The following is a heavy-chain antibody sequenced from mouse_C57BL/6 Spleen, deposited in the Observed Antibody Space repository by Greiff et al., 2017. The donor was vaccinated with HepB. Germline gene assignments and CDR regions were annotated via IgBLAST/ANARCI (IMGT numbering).Heavy chain of an antibody. CDR2: ILPGSGST. Sequence: VQLRQSGAELMKPGASVKLSCKATGYTFTGYWIEWVKQRPGHGLEWIGEILPGSGSTNYNEKFKGKATFTADTSSNTAYMQLSSLTTEDSAIYYCARGDFYGSSYRGDYYAMDYWGQGTSVTVSS. CDR3: ARGDFYGSSYRGDYYAMDY. V-gene: IGHV1-9*01. CDR1: GYTFTGYW. D-gene: IGHD1-1*01. J-gene: IGHJ4*01.